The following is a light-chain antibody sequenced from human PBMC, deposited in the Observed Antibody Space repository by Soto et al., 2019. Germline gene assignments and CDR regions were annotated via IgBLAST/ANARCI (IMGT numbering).Light chain of an antibody. CDR3: CSYAGSVV. CDR1: RSDVGSYNL. V-gene: IGLV2-23*02. CDR2: EVS. J-gene: IGLJ2*01. Sequence: QSALTQPASVSGSPGQSITISCTGTRSDVGSYNLVSWYQQHPGKAPKLMIYEVSKRPSGVSNRFSGSKSGNTASLTISGLQAEDEDDYYCCSYAGSVVFGGGNKLTVL.